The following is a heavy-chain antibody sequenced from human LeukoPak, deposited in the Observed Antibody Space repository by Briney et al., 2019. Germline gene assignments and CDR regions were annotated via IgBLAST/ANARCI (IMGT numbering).Heavy chain of an antibody. CDR2: IYYSGST. J-gene: IGHJ2*01. D-gene: IGHD3-22*01. CDR1: GGSISSYY. Sequence: PSETLSLTCTVSGGSISSYYWSWILQPPGKGLEWIGYIYYSGSTNYNPSLKSRVTISVDTSKNQFSLKLSSVTAADTAVYYCARDYYDSGGYGYWYFDLWGRGTLVTVSS. V-gene: IGHV4-59*01. CDR3: ARDYYDSGGYGYWYFDL.